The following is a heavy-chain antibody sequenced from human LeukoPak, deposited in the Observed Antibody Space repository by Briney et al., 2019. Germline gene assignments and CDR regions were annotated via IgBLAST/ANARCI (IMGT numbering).Heavy chain of an antibody. D-gene: IGHD5-18*01. J-gene: IGHJ4*02. V-gene: IGHV1-18*04. CDR1: GYTLTGYY. CDR2: ISAYNGNT. Sequence: ASVKVSCKASGYTLTGYYMHWVRQAPGQGLEWMGWISAYNGNTNYVQKFQGRVTMTTDISTSTAYMELRSLRSDDTAVFYCVRDLGVDTSMIFFDYWGQGTRVTVSS. CDR3: VRDLGVDTSMIFFDY.